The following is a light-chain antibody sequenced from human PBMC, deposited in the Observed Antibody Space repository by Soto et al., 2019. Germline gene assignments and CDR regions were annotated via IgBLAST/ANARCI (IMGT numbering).Light chain of an antibody. J-gene: IGKJ4*01. CDR1: HDVSNY. Sequence: IHMTQSPSSMSASVAWRVTITCQASHDVSNYLNWYRQEKGKAPSLLIYDASVLETGVPSRFSGSGYGTHFNFTITSLQTEDSATYYCQQYNDLPLTFGGGTKVDIK. V-gene: IGKV1-33*01. CDR2: DAS. CDR3: QQYNDLPLT.